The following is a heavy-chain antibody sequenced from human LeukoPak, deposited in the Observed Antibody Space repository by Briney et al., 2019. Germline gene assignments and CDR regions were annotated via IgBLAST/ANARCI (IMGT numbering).Heavy chain of an antibody. J-gene: IGHJ6*03. CDR2: INPNSGGT. D-gene: IGHD1-26*01. CDR1: GYTFTGYY. Sequence: GASVKVSCKASGYTFTGYYMHRVRQAPGQGLEWMGWINPNSGGTNYAQKFQGRVTMTRDTSISTAYMELSRLRSDDTAVYYCARDGATTGRGYYYYMDVWGKGTTVTVSS. V-gene: IGHV1-2*02. CDR3: ARDGATTGRGYYYYMDV.